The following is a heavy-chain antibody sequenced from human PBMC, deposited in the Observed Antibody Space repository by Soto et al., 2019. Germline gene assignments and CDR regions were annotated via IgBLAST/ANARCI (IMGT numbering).Heavy chain of an antibody. D-gene: IGHD3-22*01. CDR2: ISYDGSNK. Sequence: GGSLRLSCAASGFTFSSYAMHWVRQAPGKGLEWVAVISYDGSNKYYADSVKGRFTISRDNSKNKLYLQMNSLRAEDTAVYYCARDIGVEYYYDSSGYFDYWGQGTLVSVSS. J-gene: IGHJ4*02. V-gene: IGHV3-30-3*01. CDR1: GFTFSSYA. CDR3: ARDIGVEYYYDSSGYFDY.